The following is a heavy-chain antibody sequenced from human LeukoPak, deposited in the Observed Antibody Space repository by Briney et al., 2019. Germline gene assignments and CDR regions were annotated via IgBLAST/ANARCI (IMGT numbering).Heavy chain of an antibody. CDR3: ARAPRQQLVTGWFVP. J-gene: IGHJ5*02. CDR1: GDSINSYY. D-gene: IGHD6-13*01. V-gene: IGHV4-59*01. Sequence: PSETLSLTCTVSGDSINSYYWTWIRQPPGKGLEWIWYIYYSGSTNYNPSPKSRVTISVDTSKNQFSLRLTSVTAADTAVYYCARAPRQQLVTGWFVPWGQGTLVTVSS. CDR2: IYYSGST.